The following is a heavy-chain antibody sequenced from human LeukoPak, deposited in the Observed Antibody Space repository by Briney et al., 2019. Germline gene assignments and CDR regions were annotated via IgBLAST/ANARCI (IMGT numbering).Heavy chain of an antibody. CDR3: AGTTRSDRGYSFDTVDL. D-gene: IGHD5-18*01. V-gene: IGHV3-23*01. CDR1: GFTFSSYA. Sequence: GGSLRLSCAASGFTFSSYAMSWVRQAPGKGLEWVSAISGSGGSTYYADSVKGRFTISRDNAKNSLYLQMNSLRAEDTAVYYCAGTTRSDRGYSFDTVDLWGQGTLVTVSS. J-gene: IGHJ4*02. CDR2: ISGSGGST.